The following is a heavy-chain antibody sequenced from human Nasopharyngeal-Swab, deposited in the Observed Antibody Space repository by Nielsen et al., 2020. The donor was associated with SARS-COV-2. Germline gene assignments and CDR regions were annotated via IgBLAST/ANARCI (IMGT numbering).Heavy chain of an antibody. CDR3: VTDFGGF. V-gene: IGHV3-15*01. D-gene: IGHD3-16*01. J-gene: IGHJ4*02. Sequence: GASLKISCAASGFTFSDAWMSWVRQAPGKGLEWVGRIKSETDGGTTDYAAPVKGRFTISRDDSKNTLHLQLNSLNTGDTAMYYCVTDFGGFWGQGTLVTVSS. CDR1: GFTFSDAW. CDR2: IKSETDGGTT.